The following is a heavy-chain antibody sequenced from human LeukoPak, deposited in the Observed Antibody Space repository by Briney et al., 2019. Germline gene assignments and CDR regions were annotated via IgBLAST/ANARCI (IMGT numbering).Heavy chain of an antibody. V-gene: IGHV4-59*01. Sequence: SETLSLTCTVSGASISSYYWSWIRQPPGKGLEWIGYIYYSGNTNYNPSLKSRVTISVDTSKNQFSLKLSSVTAADTAVYYCARTSITMVRGVIINRLFDYWGQGTLVTVSS. D-gene: IGHD3-10*01. CDR2: IYYSGNT. J-gene: IGHJ4*02. CDR1: GASISSYY. CDR3: ARTSITMVRGVIINRLFDY.